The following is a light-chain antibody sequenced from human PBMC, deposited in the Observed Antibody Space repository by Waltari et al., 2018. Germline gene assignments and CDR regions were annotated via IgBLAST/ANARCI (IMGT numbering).Light chain of an antibody. Sequence: DILMTQSPVSLSVTPGEPASISCTSSPSLQHRNGYNYLDWYLQKPGLSPQLLIYFASYRASGVPDRFSGSGSGTDFTLRISRVEAEDVGVYYCMQSLQNSVTFGQGTRLEIK. V-gene: IGKV2-28*01. J-gene: IGKJ5*01. CDR3: MQSLQNSVT. CDR2: FAS. CDR1: PSLQHRNGYNY.